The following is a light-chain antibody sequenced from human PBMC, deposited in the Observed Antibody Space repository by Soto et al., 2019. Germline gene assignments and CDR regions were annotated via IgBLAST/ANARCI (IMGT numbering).Light chain of an antibody. CDR1: QSVSSSY. CDR3: QQYGSSPVT. Sequence: EIVLTQSPGTLSLSPGERATLSCRASQSVSSSYLAWYQQKPGQAPRLLIYGASSRATGIPDRFSGSGSGTDFTLTISRLEPEDFAVYYCQQYGSSPVTFGQGXXXXI. J-gene: IGKJ2*01. V-gene: IGKV3-20*01. CDR2: GAS.